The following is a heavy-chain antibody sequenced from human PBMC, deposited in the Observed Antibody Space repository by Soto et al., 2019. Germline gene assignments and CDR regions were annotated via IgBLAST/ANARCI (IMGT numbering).Heavy chain of an antibody. CDR1: GFTFSSYS. J-gene: IGHJ6*02. CDR3: ARDRRDYGDYGMGEYYYYYYGMDV. CDR2: ISSSSSYI. V-gene: IGHV3-21*01. Sequence: GGSLRLSCAASGFTFSSYSMNWVRQAPGKGLEWVSSISSSSSYIYYADSVKGRFTISRDNAKNSLYLQMNSLRAEDTAVYYCARDRRDYGDYGMGEYYYYYYGMDVWGQGTTVTVSS. D-gene: IGHD4-17*01.